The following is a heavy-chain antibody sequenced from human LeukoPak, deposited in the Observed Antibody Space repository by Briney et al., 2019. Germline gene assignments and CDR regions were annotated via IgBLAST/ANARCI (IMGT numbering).Heavy chain of an antibody. Sequence: SETLSLTCAVYGGSFSGYYWSWIRQPPGKGLEWIGSIFHTGSVYYNPSLKSRVTILAYPSKNQFSLEMTSVTAADTALYYCARVVASTSIDSWGQGTLVTVSS. CDR3: ARVVASTSIDS. D-gene: IGHD2-15*01. CDR1: GGSFSGYY. CDR2: IFHTGSV. V-gene: IGHV4-34*12. J-gene: IGHJ4*02.